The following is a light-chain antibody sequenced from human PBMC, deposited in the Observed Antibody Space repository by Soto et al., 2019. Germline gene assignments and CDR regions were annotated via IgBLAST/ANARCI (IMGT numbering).Light chain of an antibody. CDR2: AAS. V-gene: IGKV3-15*01. Sequence: EIVMTHSPATLSVSPGEGATLSCRASQSVSSNLAWYQQKPGQAPRLLISAASARVTGIPARFSGSGSGTDFTLTVSSLQSEDFAIYYCQQYHNWPITFGGGTKVDIK. CDR3: QQYHNWPIT. J-gene: IGKJ4*01. CDR1: QSVSSN.